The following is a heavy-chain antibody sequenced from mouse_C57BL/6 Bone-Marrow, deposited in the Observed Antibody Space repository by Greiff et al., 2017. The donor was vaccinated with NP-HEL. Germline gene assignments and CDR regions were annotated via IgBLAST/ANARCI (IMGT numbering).Heavy chain of an antibody. J-gene: IGHJ4*01. Sequence: DVKLVESGPELVKPGASVKISCKASGYSFTGYYMNWVKQSPEKSLEWIGEINPSTGGTTYNQKFKAKATSTVDKSSSTAYMQLKSLTSEDSAVYYCASITTVVATNAMDYWGQGTSVTVSS. CDR3: ASITTVVATNAMDY. CDR1: GYSFTGYY. V-gene: IGHV1-42*01. CDR2: INPSTGGT. D-gene: IGHD1-1*01.